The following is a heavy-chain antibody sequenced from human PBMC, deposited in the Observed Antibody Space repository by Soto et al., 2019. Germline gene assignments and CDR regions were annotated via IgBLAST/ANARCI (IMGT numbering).Heavy chain of an antibody. Sequence: GGSLRLSCAASGFTFDDYAMHWVRQAPGKGLEWVSGISWNSGSIGYADSVKGRFTISRDNAKNSLYLQMNSLRAEDTALYYCAKDMGEYSGYGGLDVWGKGTTVPVSS. V-gene: IGHV3-9*01. D-gene: IGHD5-12*01. CDR3: AKDMGEYSGYGGLDV. CDR1: GFTFDDYA. J-gene: IGHJ6*04. CDR2: ISWNSGSI.